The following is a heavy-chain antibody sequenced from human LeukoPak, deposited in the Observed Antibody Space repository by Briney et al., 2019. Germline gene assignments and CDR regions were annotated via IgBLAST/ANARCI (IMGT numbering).Heavy chain of an antibody. D-gene: IGHD3-22*01. Sequence: GGSLRLSCTASGFTFEDHGMSWVRQGPGRGLEWVCGINWNGGRTGYVDSVKGRFTRSRDNGKNSLYLQLDNLRADDTAFYYCARGHDSSAFHALDSWGHGILVTVSS. CDR2: INWNGGRT. J-gene: IGHJ5*01. CDR3: ARGHDSSAFHALDS. V-gene: IGHV3-20*04. CDR1: GFTFEDHG.